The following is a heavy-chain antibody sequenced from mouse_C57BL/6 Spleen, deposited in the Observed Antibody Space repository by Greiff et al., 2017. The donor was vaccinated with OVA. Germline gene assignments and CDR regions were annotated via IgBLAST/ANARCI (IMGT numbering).Heavy chain of an antibody. D-gene: IGHD2-4*01. Sequence: QVQLQQSGAELVRPGASVTLSCKASGYTFTDYEMHWVKQTPVHGLEWIGAIDPETGGTAYNQKFKGKAILTADKSSSTAYMELRSLTSEDSAVYYCTRRGYDYGGYFDVWGTGTTVTVSS. CDR1: GYTFTDYE. J-gene: IGHJ1*03. CDR3: TRRGYDYGGYFDV. V-gene: IGHV1-15*01. CDR2: IDPETGGT.